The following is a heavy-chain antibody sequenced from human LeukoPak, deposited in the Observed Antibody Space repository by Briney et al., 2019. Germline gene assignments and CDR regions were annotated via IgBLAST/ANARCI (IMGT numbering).Heavy chain of an antibody. J-gene: IGHJ5*02. CDR2: INPNSGGT. D-gene: IGHD2-2*02. Sequence: ASVEVSCKASGYTFTGYYMHWVRQAPGQGLEWMGWINPNSGGTDYAQKFQGRVTMTRDTSISTAYMELSRLRSDDTAVYYCARQWASAIWFDPWGQGTLVTVSS. V-gene: IGHV1-2*02. CDR1: GYTFTGYY. CDR3: ARQWASAIWFDP.